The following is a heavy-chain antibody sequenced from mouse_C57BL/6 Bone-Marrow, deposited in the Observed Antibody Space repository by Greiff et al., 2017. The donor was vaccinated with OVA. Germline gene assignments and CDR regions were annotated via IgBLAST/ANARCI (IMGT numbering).Heavy chain of an antibody. Sequence: VQLKESGAELARPGASVKLSCKASGYTFTSYGISWVKQRTGQGLEWIGEIYPRSGNTYYNEKFKGKATLTADKSSSTAYMELRSLTSEDSAVYFCAREDYYGSSYRFAYWGQGTLVTVSA. D-gene: IGHD1-1*01. J-gene: IGHJ3*01. V-gene: IGHV1-81*01. CDR3: AREDYYGSSYRFAY. CDR1: GYTFTSYG. CDR2: IYPRSGNT.